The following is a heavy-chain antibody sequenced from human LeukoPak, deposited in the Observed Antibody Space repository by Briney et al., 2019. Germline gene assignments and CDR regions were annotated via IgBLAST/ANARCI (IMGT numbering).Heavy chain of an antibody. CDR2: MNPNSGNT. Sequence: ASVKVSCKASGYTFTSYDINWVRQATGQGLEWMGWMNPNSGNTGYAQKFQGRVTMTRNTSISTAYMELSSLRSEDTAVYYCARGGAVQHAPRYFDWFVPPGNWFDPWGQETLVTVSS. CDR1: GYTFTSYD. V-gene: IGHV1-8*01. D-gene: IGHD3-9*01. J-gene: IGHJ5*02. CDR3: ARGGAVQHAPRYFDWFVPPGNWFDP.